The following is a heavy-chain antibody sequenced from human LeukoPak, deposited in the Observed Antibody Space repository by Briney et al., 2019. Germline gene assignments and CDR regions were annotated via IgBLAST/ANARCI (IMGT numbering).Heavy chain of an antibody. J-gene: IGHJ4*02. D-gene: IGHD3-22*01. Sequence: GESLKISCKGSGYSFTSYWIGWVRQMPGKGLEWMGIIYPGDSDTRYSPSFQGQVTISADKSISTAYLQWSSLKASDTAMYYCAREPDYYDSSGYSFGYWGQGTLVTVSS. CDR3: AREPDYYDSSGYSFGY. V-gene: IGHV5-51*01. CDR1: GYSFTSYW. CDR2: IYPGDSDT.